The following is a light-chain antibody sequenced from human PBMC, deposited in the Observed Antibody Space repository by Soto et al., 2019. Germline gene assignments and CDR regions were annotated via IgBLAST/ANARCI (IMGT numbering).Light chain of an antibody. CDR1: QSVSSY. J-gene: IGKJ5*01. CDR2: DAS. CDR3: HQRSNWPIT. V-gene: IGKV3-11*01. Sequence: EIVLTQSPATLSLSPGERATLSCRASQSVSSYLAWYQQKPGQAPRLLIYDASNRATGIPARFSGSGSGTDFTLTIISLEPEDFAFYYCHQRSNWPITFGQGTRLEIK.